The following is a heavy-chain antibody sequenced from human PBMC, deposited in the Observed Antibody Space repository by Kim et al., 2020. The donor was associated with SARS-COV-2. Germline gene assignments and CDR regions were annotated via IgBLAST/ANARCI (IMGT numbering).Heavy chain of an antibody. CDR2: ISAYNGNT. CDR3: ARGDYDILTGSPYGMDV. V-gene: IGHV1-18*01. CDR1: GYTFTSYG. J-gene: IGHJ6*02. Sequence: ASVKVSCKASGYTFTSYGISWVRQAPGQGLEWMGWISAYNGNTNYAQKLQGRVTMTTDTSTSTAYMELRSLRSDDTAVYYCARGDYDILTGSPYGMDVWGQGTTVTVSS. D-gene: IGHD3-9*01.